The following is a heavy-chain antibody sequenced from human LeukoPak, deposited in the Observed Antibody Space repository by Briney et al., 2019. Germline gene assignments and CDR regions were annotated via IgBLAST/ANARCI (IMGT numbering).Heavy chain of an antibody. CDR2: ISTSGTTI. D-gene: IGHD2-2*01. CDR3: ARDSPSCTTASCLGDY. CDR1: GFTFSSFE. J-gene: IGHJ4*02. Sequence: GGSLRLSCAGSGFTFSSFEMNWLRQAPGKGLEWVSFISTSGTTIYYADSVKGRFTISRDNAKNSLYLQMNSLRDEDTAVYYCARDSPSCTTASCLGDYWGQGTLVTVSS. V-gene: IGHV3-48*03.